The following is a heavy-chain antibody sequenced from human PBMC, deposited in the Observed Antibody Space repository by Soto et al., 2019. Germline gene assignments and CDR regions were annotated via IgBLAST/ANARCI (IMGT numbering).Heavy chain of an antibody. J-gene: IGHJ4*02. CDR1: GGSISSSSYY. V-gene: IGHV4-39*01. CDR2: IYYSGST. D-gene: IGHD2-21*02. CDR3: ARHYSDCLDY. Sequence: SETLSLTCTVSGGSISSSSYYWGWIRQPPGKGLEWIGSIYYSGSTYYNPSLKSRVTISVDTSKNQFSLKLSSVTAADTAVYYCARHYSDCLDYSGQGTMGTFSS.